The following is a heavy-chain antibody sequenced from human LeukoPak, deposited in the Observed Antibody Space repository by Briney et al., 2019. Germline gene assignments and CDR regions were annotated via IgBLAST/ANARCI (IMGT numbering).Heavy chain of an antibody. CDR3: ATKYSAGWLFDY. V-gene: IGHV3-21*01. J-gene: IGHJ4*02. CDR1: GFTSSSYT. D-gene: IGHD5-12*01. CDR2: IDNDGSYI. Sequence: GGSLRLSCAASGFTSSSYTMNWVRQAPGKGLEWVSSIDNDGSYIYYADSVKGRFTLSRDNAENSVHLQMISLRAEDTAVYYCATKYSAGWLFDYWGQGTLVTVSS.